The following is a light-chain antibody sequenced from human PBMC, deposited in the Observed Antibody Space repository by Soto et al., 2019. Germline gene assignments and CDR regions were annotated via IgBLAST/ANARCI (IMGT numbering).Light chain of an antibody. CDR2: KDS. CDR3: QSADSSGTPVV. Sequence: SYELTQPPSVSVSPGQTARITCSGDALPKQYAYWYQQRPGQSPVLVIYKDSERPSGIPERFSGSSSGTTVTLTNSGVQAEDEADYYCQSADSSGTPVVFGGGTKVTVL. CDR1: ALPKQY. J-gene: IGLJ2*01. V-gene: IGLV3-25*03.